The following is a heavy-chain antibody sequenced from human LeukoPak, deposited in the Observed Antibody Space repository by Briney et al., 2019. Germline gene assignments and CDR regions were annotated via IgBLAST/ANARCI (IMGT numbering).Heavy chain of an antibody. CDR3: ARSSGWYHRGPDYYYYYMDV. CDR1: GFTFSSYG. V-gene: IGHV3-23*01. J-gene: IGHJ6*03. D-gene: IGHD6-19*01. CDR2: ISGSGGST. Sequence: GGSLRLSCAASGFTFSSYGMSWVRQAPGKGLEWVSAISGSGGSTYYADSVKGRFTISRDNAKNSLYLQMNSLRAEDTAIYYCARSSGWYHRGPDYYYYYMDVWGKGTTVTVS.